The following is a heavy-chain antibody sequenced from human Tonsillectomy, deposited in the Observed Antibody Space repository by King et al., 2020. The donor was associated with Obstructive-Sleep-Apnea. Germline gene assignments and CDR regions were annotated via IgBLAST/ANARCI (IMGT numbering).Heavy chain of an antibody. D-gene: IGHD6-13*01. Sequence: VQLQESGPGLVKPSQTLSLTCTVSGGSISSSDYYWSWIRQSPGKGLEWIGNIYYSGSTYYNPSLKSRITISVDTSKNQFSLKVRSVTVADTAGYYCAGDSGDISAAVDYWGQGTLVTVSS. CDR2: IYYSGST. J-gene: IGHJ4*02. V-gene: IGHV4-31*03. CDR3: AGDSGDISAAVDY. CDR1: GGSISSSDYY.